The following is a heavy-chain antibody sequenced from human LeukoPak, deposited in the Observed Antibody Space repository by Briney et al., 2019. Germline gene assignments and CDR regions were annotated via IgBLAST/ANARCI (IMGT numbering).Heavy chain of an antibody. V-gene: IGHV3-48*03. CDR3: GRNRLPGP. CDR2: INSAGGLI. Sequence: GGSLSLSCTASGFTFNYHEMNWFRQAPGRGLEWLAYINSAGGLISYADSVKGRFTISRDSAGNSVSLQMNSLRPEDTAVYYCGRNRLPGPWGQGTPVTVSS. J-gene: IGHJ1*01. D-gene: IGHD1-14*01. CDR1: GFTFNYHE.